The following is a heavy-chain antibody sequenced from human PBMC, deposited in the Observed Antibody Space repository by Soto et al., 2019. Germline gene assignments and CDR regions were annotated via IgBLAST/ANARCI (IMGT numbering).Heavy chain of an antibody. CDR3: ATPPVAGPSYWYFDL. V-gene: IGHV1-3*01. CDR1: GYTFTSYA. D-gene: IGHD6-19*01. CDR2: INAGNGNT. J-gene: IGHJ2*01. Sequence: QVPLVQSGAEVKKPGASVKVSCKASGYTFTSYAMHWVRQAPGQRLEWMGWINAGNGNTKYSQKFQGRVTITRDTSASTAYMELSSLRSEDTAVYYCATPPVAGPSYWYFDLWGRGTLVTVSS.